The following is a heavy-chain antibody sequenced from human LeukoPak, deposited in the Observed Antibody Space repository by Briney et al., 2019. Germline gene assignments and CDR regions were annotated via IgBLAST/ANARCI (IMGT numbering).Heavy chain of an antibody. CDR3: VRGAGWFFDF. CDR2: IKQDGSET. CDR1: GFIFSGCW. Sequence: GGSLRLSCAASGFIFSGCWMHWVRQTPGKGLEWVATIKQDGSETLYVDSVKGRFTISRDNDKNSVYLQMNSLRGDDSAVFYCVRGAGWFFDFWGRGTLVTVSS. J-gene: IGHJ2*01. V-gene: IGHV3-7*03.